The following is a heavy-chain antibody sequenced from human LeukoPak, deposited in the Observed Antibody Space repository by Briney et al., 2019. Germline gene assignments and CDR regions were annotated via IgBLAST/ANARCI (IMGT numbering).Heavy chain of an antibody. CDR1: GFTFSNAW. CDR2: IKSKTDGGTT. D-gene: IGHD2-15*01. J-gene: IGHJ4*02. Sequence: GGSLRLSCAASGFTFSNAWMSWVRQAPGKGLEWVGCIKSKTDGGTTDYAAPVKGRFTISRDDSKNTLYLQMNSLKTEDTAVYYCTTQRYCSGGSCSDYWGQGTLVTVSS. V-gene: IGHV3-15*01. CDR3: TTQRYCSGGSCSDY.